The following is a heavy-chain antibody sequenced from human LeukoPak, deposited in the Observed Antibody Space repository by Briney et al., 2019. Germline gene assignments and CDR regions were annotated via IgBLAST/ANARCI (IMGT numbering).Heavy chain of an antibody. CDR2: IRYDGSNK. J-gene: IGHJ4*02. CDR3: AKDQFSWGSGFDY. Sequence: GSLRLSCAASGFTFSSYGMHWVRQAPGKGLEWVAFIRYDGSNKYYADSVKGRFTISRDKSKNTLYVEMNSLRAEDTAVYYCAKDQFSWGSGFDYWGQGTLVTVSS. V-gene: IGHV3-30*02. D-gene: IGHD7-27*01. CDR1: GFTFSSYG.